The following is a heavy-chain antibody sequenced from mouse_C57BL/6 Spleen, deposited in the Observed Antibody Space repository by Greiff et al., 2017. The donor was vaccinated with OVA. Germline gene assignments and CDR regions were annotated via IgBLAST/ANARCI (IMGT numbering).Heavy chain of an antibody. J-gene: IGHJ3*01. V-gene: IGHV1-80*01. CDR3: ARGYYSNYGFAY. CDR1: GYAFSSYW. D-gene: IGHD2-5*01. Sequence: QVQLQQSGAELVKPGASVKISCKASGYAFSSYWMNWVKQRSGKGLEWIGQIYPRDGDTNYNGKFKGKATLTADKSSSTAYMQLSSLTSEDSAVYFCARGYYSNYGFAYWGQGTLVTVSA. CDR2: IYPRDGDT.